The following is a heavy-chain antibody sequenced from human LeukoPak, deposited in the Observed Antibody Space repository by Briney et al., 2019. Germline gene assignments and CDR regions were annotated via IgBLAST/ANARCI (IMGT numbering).Heavy chain of an antibody. CDR2: IHYSGST. J-gene: IGHJ4*02. Sequence: SETLSLTCTVSGGSISGYYWNWIRQPPGKGLEWIGYIHYSGSTKYNPSLKSRVTISVDTSKNQFSLKLSSVTAADTAVYCCARWYSSGWAFDYWGQGTLVTVSS. D-gene: IGHD6-19*01. CDR1: GGSISGYY. V-gene: IGHV4-59*08. CDR3: ARWYSSGWAFDY.